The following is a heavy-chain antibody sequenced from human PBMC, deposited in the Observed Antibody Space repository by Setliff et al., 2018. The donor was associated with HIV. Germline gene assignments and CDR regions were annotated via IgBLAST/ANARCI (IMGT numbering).Heavy chain of an antibody. J-gene: IGHJ4*02. CDR2: LYFSGRA. V-gene: IGHV4-39*07. CDR3: ARVQPGEWVDY. CDR1: GGSISSSSYY. Sequence: PSETLSLTCTVSGGSISSSSYYWGWIRQPPGKGLEWVGSLYFSGRAYYNPSLKSRVTVSVGASKNQFSLKLSSVTAADTAVYYCARVQPGEWVDYWGQGTLVTVSS. D-gene: IGHD2-2*01.